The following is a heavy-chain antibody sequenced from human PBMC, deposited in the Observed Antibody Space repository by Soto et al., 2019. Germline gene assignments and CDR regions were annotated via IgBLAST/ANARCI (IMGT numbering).Heavy chain of an antibody. CDR1: GGSITSSY. Sequence: PSETLSLTCTVSGGSITSSYWSWIRQPPGRGLEWIGFSHYNGNTKYNPSLKSRVTISVDTSKNQFSLKLSSVTAADTAMYYCAGVGHWFDPWGQGTLVTASS. CDR3: AGVGHWFDP. CDR2: SHYNGNT. J-gene: IGHJ5*02. V-gene: IGHV4-59*01.